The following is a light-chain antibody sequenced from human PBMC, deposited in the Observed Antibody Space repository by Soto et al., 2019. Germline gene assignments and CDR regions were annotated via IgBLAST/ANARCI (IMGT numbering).Light chain of an antibody. J-gene: IGLJ1*01. CDR3: RSYTSSSIYV. CDR1: SSDVGGYNY. CDR2: DVS. V-gene: IGLV2-14*01. Sequence: QSVLTQPASVSGSPGQSITISCTGTSSDVGGYNYVSWYQQHPGKAPKLMVYDVSNRPSGVSNRFSGSKSGNTASLTISGLQAEDEADYYCRSYTSSSIYVLGTGTKVTVL.